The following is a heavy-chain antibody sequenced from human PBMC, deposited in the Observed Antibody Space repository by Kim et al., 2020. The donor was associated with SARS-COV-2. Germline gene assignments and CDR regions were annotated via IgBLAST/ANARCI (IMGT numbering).Heavy chain of an antibody. J-gene: IGHJ3*02. D-gene: IGHD6-13*01. CDR1: GFFFSNYD. Sequence: GGSLRLSCAASGFFFSNYDMSWVRQAPGKGLEWVSVISGSGSTTYYADSVKGRFTISRDNSKNTLYLHMNNVRAEDTALYFCAKDLWSSSWKRIDAFDIWGQGTMVPVSS. CDR3: AKDLWSSSWKRIDAFDI. CDR2: ISGSGSTT. V-gene: IGHV3-23*01.